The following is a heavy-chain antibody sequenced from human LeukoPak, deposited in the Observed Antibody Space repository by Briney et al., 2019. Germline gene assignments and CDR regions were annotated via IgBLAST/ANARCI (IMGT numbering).Heavy chain of an antibody. CDR1: GYTFTNYY. J-gene: IGHJ4*02. Sequence: VASVKVSCKASGYTFTNYYMHWVRQAPGQGLEWMGIINPSGGSTSYAQKFQGRVTMTRDMSTSTVYMELSSLRSEDTAVYYCARLIGLRDPDYWGQGTLVTVSS. CDR3: ARLIGLRDPDY. D-gene: IGHD5-12*01. V-gene: IGHV1-46*01. CDR2: INPSGGST.